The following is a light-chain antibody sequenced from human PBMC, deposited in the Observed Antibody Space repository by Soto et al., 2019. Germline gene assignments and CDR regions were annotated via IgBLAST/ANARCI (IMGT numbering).Light chain of an antibody. V-gene: IGKV1-5*03. CDR3: QQYNSYSSIT. Sequence: DIQMTQSPSTLSASVGDRVTITCRASQSISSWLAWYQQKPGKAPKLLIYKASSLESGVPSRFSGSGSGTEINLTLSSLQPDDFATYYCQQYNSYSSITFGQGTRLEIK. J-gene: IGKJ5*01. CDR2: KAS. CDR1: QSISSW.